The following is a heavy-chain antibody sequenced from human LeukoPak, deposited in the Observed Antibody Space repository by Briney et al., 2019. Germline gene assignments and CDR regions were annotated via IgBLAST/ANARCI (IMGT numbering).Heavy chain of an antibody. D-gene: IGHD6-13*01. CDR1: GFKISYHI. J-gene: IGHJ4*02. V-gene: IGHV3-48*04. Sequence: GGSLRLSCAASGFKISYHIMNWVRQAPGKGLEWDSSMSSSSSTTSYADSVKGRFAISRDNAENSVFLQMNSLRAEDTGVYYCAKDIGGSTWNYFDQWGQGTLVTVSS. CDR3: AKDIGGSTWNYFDQ. CDR2: MSSSSSTT.